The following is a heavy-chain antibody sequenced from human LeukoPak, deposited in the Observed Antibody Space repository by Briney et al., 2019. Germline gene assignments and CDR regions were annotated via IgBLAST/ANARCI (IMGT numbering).Heavy chain of an antibody. CDR2: INPSGGST. J-gene: IGHJ4*02. CDR3: ARCPYYYDSSGSGPFDY. Sequence: GSVKVSCKASGGTFSSYAISWVRQAPGQGLEWMGIINPSGGSTSYAQKFQGRVTMTRDTSTSTVYMELSSLRSEDTAVYYCARCPYYYDSSGSGPFDYWGQGTLVTVSS. CDR1: GGTFSSYA. D-gene: IGHD3-22*01. V-gene: IGHV1-46*01.